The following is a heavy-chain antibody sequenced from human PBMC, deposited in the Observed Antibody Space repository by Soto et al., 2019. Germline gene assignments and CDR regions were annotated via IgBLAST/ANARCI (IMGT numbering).Heavy chain of an antibody. J-gene: IGHJ4*02. CDR2: INAGNGNT. Sequence: ASVKVSCKASGYTFTSYAIHWVRQAPGQRLEWMGWINAGNGNTKYSQKFQGRVTITRDTSASTAYMELSSLRSEDAAAYYCARAQVYGDYDYWGQGTLVTVSS. CDR1: GYTFTSYA. CDR3: ARAQVYGDYDY. V-gene: IGHV1-3*01. D-gene: IGHD4-17*01.